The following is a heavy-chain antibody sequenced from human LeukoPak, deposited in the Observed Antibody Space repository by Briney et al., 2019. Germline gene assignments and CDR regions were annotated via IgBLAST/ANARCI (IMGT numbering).Heavy chain of an antibody. J-gene: IGHJ5*02. Sequence: ASVKVSCKASGYTFTSYYMHWVRQAPGQGLEWMGIINPSGGTPSYAQKFQGRVTMTRDTSTSTVYMELSSLTSEDTAVYYCARGLGSGSYYGSWGQGTLVTVSS. CDR2: INPSGGTP. D-gene: IGHD3-10*01. CDR3: ARGLGSGSYYGS. CDR1: GYTFTSYY. V-gene: IGHV1-46*01.